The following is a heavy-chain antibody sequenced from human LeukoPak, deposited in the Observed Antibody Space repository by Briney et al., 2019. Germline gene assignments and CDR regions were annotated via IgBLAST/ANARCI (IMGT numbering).Heavy chain of an antibody. CDR2: IYYSGST. CDR1: GGSISSSSYY. D-gene: IGHD2-2*01. J-gene: IGHJ3*02. V-gene: IGHV4-39*01. Sequence: PSETLSLTCTVSGGSISSSSYYWGWIRQPPGKGLEWIGSIYYSGSTYYNPSLKSRVTISVDTSKNQFSLKLSSVTAADTAVYYCARSGGYQLPPGAFDIWGQGTMVTVSS. CDR3: ARSGGYQLPPGAFDI.